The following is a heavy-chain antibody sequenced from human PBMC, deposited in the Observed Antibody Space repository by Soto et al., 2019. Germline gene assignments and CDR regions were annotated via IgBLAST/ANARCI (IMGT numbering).Heavy chain of an antibody. CDR3: AGGSGWLIDH. Sequence: PGGSLRLSCAASGFTFSNFWMNWVRQAPGRGVEWLAIIRQDGSEDLYVDSLKDRFTISRDNAKNSLYLQINSLRAEDTAVYYCAGGSGWLIDHWGQGTLVTVSS. V-gene: IGHV3-7*04. D-gene: IGHD3-10*01. CDR1: GFTFSNFW. CDR2: IRQDGSED. J-gene: IGHJ4*02.